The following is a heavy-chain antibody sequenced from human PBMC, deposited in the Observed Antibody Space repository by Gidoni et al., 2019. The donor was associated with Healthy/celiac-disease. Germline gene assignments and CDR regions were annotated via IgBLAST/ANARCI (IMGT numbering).Heavy chain of an antibody. CDR1: GGSFSGYY. D-gene: IGHD5-18*01. Sequence: QVQLQQWGAGLLKPSETLSLTCAVYGGSFSGYYWSWIRQPPGKGLEWIGEINHSGSTNYNPSLKSRVTISVDTSKNQFSLKLSSVTAADTAVYYCARGDSYGSLDYWGQGTLVTVSS. J-gene: IGHJ4*02. CDR3: ARGDSYGSLDY. CDR2: INHSGST. V-gene: IGHV4-34*01.